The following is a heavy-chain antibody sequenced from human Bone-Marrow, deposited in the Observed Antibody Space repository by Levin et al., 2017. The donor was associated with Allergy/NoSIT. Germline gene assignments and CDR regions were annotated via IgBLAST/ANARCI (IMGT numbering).Heavy chain of an antibody. J-gene: IGHJ5*02. V-gene: IGHV1-8*01. D-gene: IGHD1-26*01. CDR3: ARGAGSEERDWFDP. CDR2: MNSNTGNT. Sequence: ASVKVSCKASGYTFTSHDINWVRQATGQGLEWMGWMNSNTGNTGYAQKFQGRVTMTRDTSISTAYMELSSLRSEDTAVYYCARGAGSEERDWFDPWGQGTLVTVSS. CDR1: GYTFTSHD.